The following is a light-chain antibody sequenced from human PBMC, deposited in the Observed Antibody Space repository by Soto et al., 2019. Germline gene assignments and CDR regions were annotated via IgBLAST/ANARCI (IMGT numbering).Light chain of an antibody. CDR3: QQSYNTPYT. V-gene: IGKV1-39*01. Sequence: DIQVTQSPSSLSASVTDRVTIACRASQSISTYLNWYQQKPGKAPKLLIYAASTLQSGVPSRFSGSGSGTDFTLTISSLQPEDFATYYCQQSYNTPYTFGQGTNLEIK. CDR1: QSISTY. CDR2: AAS. J-gene: IGKJ2*01.